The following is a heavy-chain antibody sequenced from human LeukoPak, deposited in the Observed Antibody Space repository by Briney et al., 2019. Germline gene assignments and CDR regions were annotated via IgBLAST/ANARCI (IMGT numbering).Heavy chain of an antibody. V-gene: IGHV1-69*08. Sequence: EASVKVSCKASGGTFSTYTVTWVRQAPGQGLEWMGGVIPILGTPNYAQKFQGRVTITADKSTTTVSIDLRSLRSDDTAVYYCARVERGGVLVVWGPGTLVIVSS. CDR1: GGTFSTYT. CDR2: VIPILGTP. CDR3: ARVERGGVLVV. J-gene: IGHJ4*02. D-gene: IGHD3-16*01.